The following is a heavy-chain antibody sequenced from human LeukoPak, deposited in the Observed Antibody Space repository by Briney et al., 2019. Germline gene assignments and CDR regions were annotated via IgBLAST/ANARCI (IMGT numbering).Heavy chain of an antibody. J-gene: IGHJ3*02. CDR2: IYYSGST. D-gene: IGHD1-26*01. CDR3: ARYSGSSRAFDI. Sequence: SETLSLTCTVSGVSISSSSYYWGWIRQPPGKGLEWIGSIYYSGSTYYNPSLKSRFTISVDTSKNQFSLKLSSVTAADTAVYYCARYSGSSRAFDIWGQGTMVTVSS. CDR1: GVSISSSSYY. V-gene: IGHV4-39*07.